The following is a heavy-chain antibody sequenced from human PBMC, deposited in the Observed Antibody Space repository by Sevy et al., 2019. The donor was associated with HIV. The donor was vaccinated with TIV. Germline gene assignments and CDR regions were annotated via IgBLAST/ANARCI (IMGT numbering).Heavy chain of an antibody. CDR1: GYTFTRYD. Sequence: ASVKDSRKASGYTFTRYDINWVRQATGQGLERMGWMNPNSGNNGYAQKFQGRVTMTRNTSISTANMELSSLRSEDTAVYYSAIRDYADAFDIWGQGTMVTVSS. CDR3: AIRDYADAFDI. CDR2: MNPNSGNN. J-gene: IGHJ3*02. D-gene: IGHD3-16*01. V-gene: IGHV1-8*01.